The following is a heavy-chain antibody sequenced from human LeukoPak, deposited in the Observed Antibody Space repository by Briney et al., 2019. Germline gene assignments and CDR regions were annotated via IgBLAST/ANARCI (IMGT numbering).Heavy chain of an antibody. J-gene: IGHJ6*03. Sequence: ASVKVSCKASGYTFTDYFLHWVRQAPGQGLEWMGWINPNSGGTKYAQKFQGRVTMTRDTSISTAYMELSRLRSDDTAVYYCARGSSGSGSADYYYYYYMDVWGKGTTVTISS. D-gene: IGHD3-10*01. V-gene: IGHV1-2*02. CDR1: GYTFTDYF. CDR2: INPNSGGT. CDR3: ARGSSGSGSADYYYYYYMDV.